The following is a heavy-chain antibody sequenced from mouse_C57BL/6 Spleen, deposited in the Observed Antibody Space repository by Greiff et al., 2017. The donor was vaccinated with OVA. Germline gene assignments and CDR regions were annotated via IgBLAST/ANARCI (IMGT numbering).Heavy chain of an antibody. Sequence: EVKLQESGPGLVKPSQSLSLTCSVTGYSITSGYYWNWIRQFPGNKLVWMGYISYDGSNNYNPSLKNRISITRDTSKNQFFLKLNSVTTEDTATYYCARGGLTLDYWGQGTTLTVSS. CDR1: GYSITSGYY. V-gene: IGHV3-6*01. D-gene: IGHD3-1*01. CDR3: ARGGLTLDY. CDR2: ISYDGSN. J-gene: IGHJ2*01.